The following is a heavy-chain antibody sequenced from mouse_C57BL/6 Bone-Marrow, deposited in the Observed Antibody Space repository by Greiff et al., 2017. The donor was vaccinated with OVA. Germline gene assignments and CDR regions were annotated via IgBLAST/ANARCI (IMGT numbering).Heavy chain of an antibody. CDR1: GYTFTSYW. CDR2: IHPNSGST. Sequence: VQLQQPGAELVKPGASVKLSCKASGYTFTSYWLHWVKQRPGQGLEWIGLIHPNSGSTNYNEKFKSKATLTVDKSSSTAYMQLSSLTSEDSAVYYCASPYYGSPFDYWGQGTTLTVSS. D-gene: IGHD1-1*01. CDR3: ASPYYGSPFDY. J-gene: IGHJ2*01. V-gene: IGHV1-64*01.